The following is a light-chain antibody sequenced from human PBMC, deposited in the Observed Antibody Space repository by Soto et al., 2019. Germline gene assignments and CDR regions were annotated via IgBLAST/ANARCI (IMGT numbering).Light chain of an antibody. CDR3: QQYAGSPPTT. Sequence: EIVLTQSPGTLSLSPGERATLSCRASQSVRNNYLAWYQQRPGQAPRLLIHGASSRATGIPDRFSGSGSGTDFTLTISRLEPEDFAVYYCQQYAGSPPTTLGQGTKVDIK. CDR1: QSVRNNY. V-gene: IGKV3-20*01. CDR2: GAS. J-gene: IGKJ1*01.